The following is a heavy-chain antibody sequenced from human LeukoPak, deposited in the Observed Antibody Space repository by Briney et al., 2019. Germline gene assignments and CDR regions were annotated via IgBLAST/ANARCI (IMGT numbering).Heavy chain of an antibody. J-gene: IGHJ4*02. CDR1: GFSFSSYW. CDR2: ISSSSSYI. V-gene: IGHV3-21*01. Sequence: GGSLRLSCAASGFSFSSYWMSWVRQTPGKGLEWVSSISSSSSYIYYADSVKGRFTISRDNAKNSLYLQMNSLRAEDTAVYYCARDGWELLGGYYFDYWGQGTLVTVSS. CDR3: ARDGWELLGGYYFDY. D-gene: IGHD1-26*01.